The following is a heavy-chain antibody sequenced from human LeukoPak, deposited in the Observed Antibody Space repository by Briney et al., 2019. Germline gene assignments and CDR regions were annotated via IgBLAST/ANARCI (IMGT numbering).Heavy chain of an antibody. CDR2: ISCSGGST. J-gene: IGHJ4*02. CDR1: VFTFSSYG. V-gene: IGHV3-23*01. CDR3: AKSPWFGELFGVSVVD. D-gene: IGHD3-10*01. Sequence: GGSLRLSCAASVFTFSSYGMRCGRQAPGKGREWGSAISCSGGSTYYADSVKGRFTISGDNAKNTLHLQVNSLSGEEKAVYYCAKSPWFGELFGVSVVDWGQGTMVTVSS.